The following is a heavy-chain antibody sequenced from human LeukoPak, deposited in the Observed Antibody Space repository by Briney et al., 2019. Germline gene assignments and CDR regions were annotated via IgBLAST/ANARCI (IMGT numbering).Heavy chain of an antibody. D-gene: IGHD6-19*01. CDR1: GGSLDTYY. J-gene: IGHJ5*02. Sequence: PSETLSLTCDVLGGSLDTYYWTWIRQPPGKGLQWLGEVNQGGTTNYNPSLKSRLSISIDTSKKQFFLRLRSVTAADTAVYYCARLRDYTSGWLGQYDPWGQGTLVTVSS. CDR3: ARLRDYTSGWLGQYDP. V-gene: IGHV4-34*01. CDR2: VNQGGTT.